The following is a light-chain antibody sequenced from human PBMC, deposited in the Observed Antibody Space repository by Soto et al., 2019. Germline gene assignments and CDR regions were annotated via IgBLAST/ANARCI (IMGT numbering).Light chain of an antibody. CDR1: SSNIGSNF. CDR2: RNN. Sequence: QSVLTQPPSASGTPGQRVTISCSGSSSNIGSNFVYWYQRFPGTAPKLLIYRNNQRPSGVPDRFSGSKSGTSASLAISGLPSEDEADYYCAAWDDSLSGWVFGGGTKLTVL. V-gene: IGLV1-47*01. CDR3: AAWDDSLSGWV. J-gene: IGLJ3*02.